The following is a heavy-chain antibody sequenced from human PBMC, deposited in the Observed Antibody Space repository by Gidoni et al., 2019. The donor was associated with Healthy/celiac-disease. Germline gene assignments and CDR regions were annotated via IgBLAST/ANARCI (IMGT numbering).Heavy chain of an antibody. CDR1: GGSISSYY. D-gene: IGHD2-2*02. CDR2: IYTSGST. V-gene: IGHV4-4*07. Sequence: QVQLQESGPGLVKPSETLSLTCTGSGGSISSYYWSWLRQPAGKGLEWIGRIYTSGSTNYNPSLKSRVTMSVDTSKNQFSLKLSSVTAADTAVYYCARGVYCSSTSCYNHWFDPWGQGTLVTVSS. CDR3: ARGVYCSSTSCYNHWFDP. J-gene: IGHJ5*02.